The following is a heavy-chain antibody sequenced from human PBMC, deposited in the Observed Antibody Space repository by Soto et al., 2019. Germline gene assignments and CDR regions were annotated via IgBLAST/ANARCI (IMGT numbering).Heavy chain of an antibody. CDR2: ISCYNGKT. V-gene: IGHV1-18*01. CDR3: ARDAPPPELRFLEWHNYDYNGMDV. J-gene: IGHJ6*02. D-gene: IGHD3-3*01. CDR1: GYSFTAYG. Sequence: QVQVVQSGDEVKETGASVRVSCKTSGYSFTAYGISWVRQAPGQGLEWMGWISCYNGKTKYAQKVQGRFTMTTDTTKSTAYMEVRSLRSDGTAIYYCARDAPPPELRFLEWHNYDYNGMDVWGQGTTVTVSS.